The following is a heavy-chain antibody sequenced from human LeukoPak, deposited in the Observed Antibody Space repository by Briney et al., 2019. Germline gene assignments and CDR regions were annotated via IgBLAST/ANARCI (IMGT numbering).Heavy chain of an antibody. CDR2: IKEDGSEI. CDR3: TRQLGGSGSH. D-gene: IGHD3-10*01. CDR1: GFTFNNYW. V-gene: IGHV3-7*01. J-gene: IGHJ4*02. Sequence: GGSLRLSCAASGFTFNNYWMSWVRQAPGKGLEWVANIKEDGSEIYYVDSVKSRFTISRDNTKNSVYLQMNSLRAEDTAVYYCTRQLGGSGSHWGQGTLVTVSS.